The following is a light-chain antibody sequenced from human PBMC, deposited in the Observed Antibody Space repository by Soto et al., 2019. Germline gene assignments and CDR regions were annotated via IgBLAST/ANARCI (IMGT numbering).Light chain of an antibody. CDR2: DVS. CDR3: SSYTSSSTWV. V-gene: IGLV2-14*01. CDR1: SSDVGGYNY. Sequence: QSALTQPASVSGSPGQSTTISCTGTSSDVGGYNYVFWYQQHPGKAPKLMIYDVSNPPSGVSNRYSGSKSGNTASLTISGLQAEDEADYYCSSYTSSSTWVFGGGTKVTVL. J-gene: IGLJ3*02.